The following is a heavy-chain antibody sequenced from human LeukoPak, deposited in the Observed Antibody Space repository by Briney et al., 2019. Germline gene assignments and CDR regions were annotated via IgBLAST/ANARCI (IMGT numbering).Heavy chain of an antibody. CDR1: GGSFSGYY. Sequence: SETLSLTCVVYGGSFSGYYWSWFRQSPGKGLEWIGEINHGGTTNCNPSLKSRVTISLDTPRDQFSQKVRSLTAADTAVYFCARSRLWPTGTFDIWGQGTMV. D-gene: IGHD1-1*01. J-gene: IGHJ3*02. CDR3: ARSRLWPTGTFDI. CDR2: INHGGTT. V-gene: IGHV4-34*01.